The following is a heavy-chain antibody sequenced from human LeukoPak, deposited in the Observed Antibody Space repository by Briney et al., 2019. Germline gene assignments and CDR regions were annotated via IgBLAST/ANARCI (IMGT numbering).Heavy chain of an antibody. CDR1: GYTFTSYG. CDR3: AREARDSSGYHQRFDP. D-gene: IGHD3-22*01. CDR2: ISAYNGNT. J-gene: IGHJ5*02. V-gene: IGHV1-18*01. Sequence: ASVKVSCKASGYTFTSYGISWVRQAPGQGLEWMGWISAYNGNTNYAQKLQGRVTMTTDTSTSTAYMELRSLRSDDTAVYYCAREARDSSGYHQRFDPWGQGTLVTVSS.